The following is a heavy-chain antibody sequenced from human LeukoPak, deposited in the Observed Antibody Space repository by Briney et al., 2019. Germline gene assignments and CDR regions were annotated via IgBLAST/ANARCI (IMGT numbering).Heavy chain of an antibody. V-gene: IGHV3-30*03. CDR3: ARGAFGHGDYVSLYYYYGMDV. CDR1: GFTFSTYG. J-gene: IGHJ6*02. CDR2: ISYDGSNK. D-gene: IGHD4-17*01. Sequence: PGRSLRLSCAASGFTFSTYGMHWVRQAPGKGLEWVAVISYDGSNKYYADSVKGRFTISRDNSKNTLYLQMNSLRAEDTAVYYCARGAFGHGDYVSLYYYYGMDVWGQGTTVTVSS.